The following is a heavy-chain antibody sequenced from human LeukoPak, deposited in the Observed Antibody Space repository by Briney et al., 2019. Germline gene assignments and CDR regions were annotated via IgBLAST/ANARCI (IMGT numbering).Heavy chain of an antibody. Sequence: PSETLPLTCTVSGNSIGTYYWSWIRRPPGKGLAGIGHVYYAGITDYNPSLQSRVTISVDPCRNQLSLKLNSVTAADTAVYYWARQGYKSGWYPTFDFWGPGTQVIVSS. CDR2: VYYAGIT. CDR1: GNSIGTYY. D-gene: IGHD6-19*01. CDR3: ARQGYKSGWYPTFDF. V-gene: IGHV4-59*01. J-gene: IGHJ4*02.